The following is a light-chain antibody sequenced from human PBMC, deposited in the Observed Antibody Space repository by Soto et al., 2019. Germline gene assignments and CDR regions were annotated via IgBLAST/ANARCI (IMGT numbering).Light chain of an antibody. J-gene: IGLJ3*02. V-gene: IGLV1-51*01. Sequence: QYVLTQPPSVCAAPGQKVTISCSGSSSNIGDNYVSWYQQVPGTAPQVLIYDNNKRPSGIPDRFSGSKSGTSATLGITGLQTGDEADYYCGTWDSSLSAGVFGGGTQLTVL. CDR1: SSNIGDNY. CDR2: DNN. CDR3: GTWDSSLSAGV.